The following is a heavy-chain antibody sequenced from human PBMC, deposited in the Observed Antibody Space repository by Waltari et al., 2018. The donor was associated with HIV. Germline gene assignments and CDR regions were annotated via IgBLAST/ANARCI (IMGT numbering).Heavy chain of an antibody. CDR1: GFTFSSYG. CDR3: AQGKDYDFYGMDV. D-gene: IGHD3-3*01. CDR2: IWYDGSNK. V-gene: IGHV3-33*06. J-gene: IGHJ6*02. Sequence: QVQLVESGGGVVQPGRSLRLSCAASGFTFSSYGMHWVRQAPGKGLEWVAVIWYDGSNKYYADSVKGRFTISRDNSKNTLYLQMNSLRAEDTAVYYCAQGKDYDFYGMDVWGQGTTVTVSS.